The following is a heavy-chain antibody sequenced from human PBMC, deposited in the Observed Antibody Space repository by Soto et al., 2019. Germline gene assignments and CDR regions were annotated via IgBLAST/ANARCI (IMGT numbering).Heavy chain of an antibody. Sequence: LQTLSLTCAISGDSVSSNSAAWNWIRQSPSRDLEWLGMTYYRSKWYNDYAVSVKSRITINPDTSKNQFSLQLNSVTPEDTAVYYCAIDTLYNRNDHFGYYSGMDVWGQGTTFTVSS. CDR3: AIDTLYNRNDHFGYYSGMDV. V-gene: IGHV6-1*01. D-gene: IGHD1-20*01. J-gene: IGHJ6*02. CDR2: TYYRSKWYN. CDR1: GDSVSSNSAA.